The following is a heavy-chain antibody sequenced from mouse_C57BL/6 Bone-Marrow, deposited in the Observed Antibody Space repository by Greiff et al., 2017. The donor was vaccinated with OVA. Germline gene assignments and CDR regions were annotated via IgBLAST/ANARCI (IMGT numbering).Heavy chain of an antibody. Sequence: EVQLVESGGGLVQPKGSLKLSCAASGFSFNTYAMNWVRQAPGKGLEWVARIRSKSNNYATYYADSVKDRFTISRDDSESMLYLQMNNLKTEDTAMYYCVRHPLQYGSSPLAMDYWGQGTSVTVSS. CDR1: GFSFNTYA. J-gene: IGHJ4*01. V-gene: IGHV10-1*01. CDR2: IRSKSNNYAT. D-gene: IGHD1-1*01. CDR3: VRHPLQYGSSPLAMDY.